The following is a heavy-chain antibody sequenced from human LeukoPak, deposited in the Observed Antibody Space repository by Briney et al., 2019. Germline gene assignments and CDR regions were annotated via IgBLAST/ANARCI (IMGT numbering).Heavy chain of an antibody. D-gene: IGHD1-26*01. J-gene: IGHJ4*02. CDR2: ISYDGSNK. V-gene: IGHV3-30*03. Sequence: PGGSLRLSCAASGFTFSSYGMHWVRQAPGKGLEWVAVISYDGSNKYYADSVKGRFTISRDNSKNTLYLQMNSLRAEDTAVYYCARVGRVLGPRYYFDYWGQGTLVTVSS. CDR3: ARVGRVLGPRYYFDY. CDR1: GFTFSSYG.